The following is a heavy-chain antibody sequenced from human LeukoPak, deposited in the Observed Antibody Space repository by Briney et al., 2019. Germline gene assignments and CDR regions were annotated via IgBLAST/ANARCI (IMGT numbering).Heavy chain of an antibody. CDR2: ISWNSGSI. V-gene: IGHV3-9*01. D-gene: IGHD2-2*03. CDR1: GFILNNYA. CDR3: AKDIGYCSSTSCYELIFDY. Sequence: GRSLRLSCAGSGFILNNYAMHWVRQPPGKGLEWVSGISWNSGSIDYADSVKGRFTIPRDNAKNTLYLQMNSLRAEDTAVYYCAKDIGYCSSTSCYELIFDYWGQGTLVTVSS. J-gene: IGHJ4*02.